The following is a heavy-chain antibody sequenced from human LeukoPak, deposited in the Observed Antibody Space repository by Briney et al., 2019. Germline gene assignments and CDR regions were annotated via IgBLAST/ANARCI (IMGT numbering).Heavy chain of an antibody. CDR2: LFHSGST. CDR1: GASISSYY. J-gene: IGHJ4*02. D-gene: IGHD2-21*01. CDR3: ARAGASYSFDY. V-gene: IGHV4-59*01. Sequence: SETLSLTCSVPGASISSYYWSWIRQPPGKGLEWIGYLFHSGSTNYNPSLKSRVTISVDTSKNQFSLKLNSVTAADTAVYYCARAGASYSFDYWGQGTLVTVPS.